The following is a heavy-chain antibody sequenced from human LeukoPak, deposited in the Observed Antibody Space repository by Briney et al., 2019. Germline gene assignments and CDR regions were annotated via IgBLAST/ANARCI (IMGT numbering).Heavy chain of an antibody. J-gene: IGHJ3*02. CDR1: GFTFSSYA. D-gene: IGHD2-21*01. Sequence: QPGGSLRLSCAASGFTFSSYAMSWVRQAPGKGLEWVSAISGSGGSTYYADSVKGRFTISRDNSKNTLYLQMNSLRAEDTAVYYCAKDQRVVIAPGDAFDIWGQGTMVTVSS. CDR3: AKDQRVVIAPGDAFDI. V-gene: IGHV3-23*01. CDR2: ISGSGGST.